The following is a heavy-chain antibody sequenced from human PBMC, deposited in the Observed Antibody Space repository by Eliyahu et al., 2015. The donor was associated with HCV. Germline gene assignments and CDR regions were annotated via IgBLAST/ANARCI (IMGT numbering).Heavy chain of an antibody. D-gene: IGHD6-19*01. J-gene: IGHJ4*02. V-gene: IGHV2-5*02. CDR3: ARRPSSGWYLDY. CDR1: GFSLSTSGVS. CDR2: IYWDDDQ. Sequence: QITLKESGPTLVKPTQTLTLTCTFSGFSLSTSGVSLGWIRQPPGKALEWLALIYWDDDQHYSPSLKSRLTITKDTSKNQVVLTMTNMDPVDTATYYCARRPSSGWYLDYWGQGTLVTVSS.